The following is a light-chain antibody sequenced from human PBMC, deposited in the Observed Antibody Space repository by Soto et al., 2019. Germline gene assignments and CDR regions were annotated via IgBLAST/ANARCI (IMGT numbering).Light chain of an antibody. CDR1: ESISRH. CDR3: QQDCSTLAT. J-gene: IGKJ5*01. Sequence: DIQISQSPSSLSASVGDRVTITCRAAESISRHLNWYQQKPGRAPDLLIYAASTLQNGVPSRFTGSGSGTEFTLTITGLQLEDFATYYCQQDCSTLATFGQGTRLEI. V-gene: IGKV1-39*01. CDR2: AAS.